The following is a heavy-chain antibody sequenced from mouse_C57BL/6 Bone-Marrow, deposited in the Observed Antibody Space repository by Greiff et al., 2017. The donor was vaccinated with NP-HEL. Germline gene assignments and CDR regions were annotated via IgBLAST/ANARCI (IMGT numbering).Heavy chain of an antibody. J-gene: IGHJ4*01. CDR1: GYTFTSYW. CDR2: IYPGSGST. D-gene: IGHD1-1*01. Sequence: QLQQPGAELVKPGASVKMSCKASGYTFTSYWITWVKQRPGQGLEWIGDIYPGSGSTNYNEKFKSKATLTVDTSSSTAYMQLSSLTSEDSAVYYCARGYYGRAPYYYAMDYWGQGTSVTVSS. CDR3: ARGYYGRAPYYYAMDY. V-gene: IGHV1-55*01.